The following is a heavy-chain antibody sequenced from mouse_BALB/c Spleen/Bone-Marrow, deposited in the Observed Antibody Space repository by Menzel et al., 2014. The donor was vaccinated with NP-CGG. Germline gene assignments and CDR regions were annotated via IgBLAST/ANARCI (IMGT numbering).Heavy chain of an antibody. CDR3: ARRGSSSYWYFDV. CDR2: IHYSGST. V-gene: IGHV3-1*02. D-gene: IGHD1-1*01. CDR1: GYSITSGYS. Sequence: ESRPDLVKPSQSLSLTCTVTGYSITSGYSWHWIRQFPGDKLEWMGYIHYSGSTYYNPSLKSRISITRDTSKNQFFLHLNSVTTEDTATYYCARRGSSSYWYFDVWGAGTTVTVSS. J-gene: IGHJ1*01.